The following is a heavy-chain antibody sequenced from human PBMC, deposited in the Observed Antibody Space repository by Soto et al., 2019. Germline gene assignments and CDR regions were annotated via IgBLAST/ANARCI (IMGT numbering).Heavy chain of an antibody. CDR1: GFTFSSYA. V-gene: IGHV3-30-3*01. J-gene: IGHJ4*02. D-gene: IGHD3-10*01. CDR2: ISYDGSNK. Sequence: GSLRLSYAASGFTFSSYAMHWVRQAPGKGLEWVAVISYDGSNKYYADSVKGRFTISRDNSKNTLYLQMNSLRAEDTAVYYCARSARGFDYWGQGTLVTVSS. CDR3: ARSARGFDY.